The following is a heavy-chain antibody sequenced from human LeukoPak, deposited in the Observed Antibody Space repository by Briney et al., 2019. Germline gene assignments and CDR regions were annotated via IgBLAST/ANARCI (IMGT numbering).Heavy chain of an antibody. Sequence: ASVKVSCKASRYTFTSYYMHWVRQAPGQGLEWMGVINPSGGSTSYAQKFQGRVTMTRDTSTSTVYMELSSLRSEDTAVYYCARDPDSGSNKGSFDYWGQGTLVTVSS. V-gene: IGHV1-46*01. D-gene: IGHD1-26*01. CDR2: INPSGGST. CDR1: RYTFTSYY. CDR3: ARDPDSGSNKGSFDY. J-gene: IGHJ4*02.